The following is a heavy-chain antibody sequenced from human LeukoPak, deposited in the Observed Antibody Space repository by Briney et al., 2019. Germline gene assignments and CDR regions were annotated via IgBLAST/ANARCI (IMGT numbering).Heavy chain of an antibody. V-gene: IGHV1-2*02. CDR1: GYTFTDYF. Sequence: GASVKVSCKASGYTFTDYFIHWVRQVPGQGLEWMGWIGLKSGDTSYSQKFQGRVTVTRDTSISTAYMDLSRLRFDDTAVYYCGRNRLGKALDIWGQGTMVTVPS. CDR2: IGLKSGDT. D-gene: IGHD7-27*01. CDR3: GRNRLGKALDI. J-gene: IGHJ3*02.